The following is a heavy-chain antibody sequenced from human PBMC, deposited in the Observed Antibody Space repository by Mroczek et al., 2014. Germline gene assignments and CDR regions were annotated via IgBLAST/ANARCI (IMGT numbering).Heavy chain of an antibody. J-gene: IGHJ6*03. Sequence: QVQLQHGGPGLVKPSETLSLTCTVSGGSISSYYWSWIRQPPGKGLEWIGYIYYSGSTNYNPSLKSRVTISVDTSKNQFSLKLSSVTAADTAVYYCARVPGVVTPMGYYYYMDVWGKGTTVTVSS. CDR3: ARVPGVVTPMGYYYYMDV. CDR2: IYYSGST. CDR1: GGSISSYY. D-gene: IGHD4-23*01. V-gene: IGHV4-59*01.